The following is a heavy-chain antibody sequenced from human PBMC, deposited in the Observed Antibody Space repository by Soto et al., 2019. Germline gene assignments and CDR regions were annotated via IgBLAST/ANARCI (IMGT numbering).Heavy chain of an antibody. CDR3: NTEHFWSGYFHWSDP. J-gene: IGHJ5*02. D-gene: IGHD3-3*02. V-gene: IGHV3-23*01. CDR1: GFTFSSFA. Sequence: PGGSLRLSCAASGFTFSSFAMSWVRQAPGKGLDWVSAISGSGGSTYSADSVKGRFTISRDNSKNTLYLQMSSLRAEDTAVYYCNTEHFWSGYFHWSDPWGQGTLVTVSS. CDR2: ISGSGGST.